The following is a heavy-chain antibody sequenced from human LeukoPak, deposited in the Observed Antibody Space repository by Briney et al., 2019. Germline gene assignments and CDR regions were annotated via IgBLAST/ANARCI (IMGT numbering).Heavy chain of an antibody. Sequence: PSETLSLTCTVSGGSIRSYYWSWIRQPAGRGLQWIGRIYTSGSTNFNPSLKSRVTMSVDTSKNQFSLKLSSVTAADTGVYYCARDRNYYDSSGYHDYWGQGTLVTVSS. V-gene: IGHV4-4*07. D-gene: IGHD3-22*01. CDR1: GGSIRSYY. J-gene: IGHJ4*02. CDR3: ARDRNYYDSSGYHDY. CDR2: IYTSGST.